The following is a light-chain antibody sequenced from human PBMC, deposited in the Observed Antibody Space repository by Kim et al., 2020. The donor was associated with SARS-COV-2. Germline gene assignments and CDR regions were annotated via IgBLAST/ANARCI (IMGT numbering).Light chain of an antibody. Sequence: IQLTQSPPSLSASVGDRVSITCRASEGINNHLAWYQQQPGKAPRLLIYRASSLQRGVPSRFSGSGFGTDFTLTINGLQPEDFATYYCQKLNSYPPAFGPGTKVDIK. CDR1: EGINNH. V-gene: IGKV1-9*01. J-gene: IGKJ3*01. CDR3: QKLNSYPPA. CDR2: RAS.